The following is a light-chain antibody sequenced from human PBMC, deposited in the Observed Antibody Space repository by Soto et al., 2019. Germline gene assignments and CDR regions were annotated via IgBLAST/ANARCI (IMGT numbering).Light chain of an antibody. CDR3: QQRTNWVT. J-gene: IGKJ4*01. CDR1: QSLSSSY. Sequence: ENVLTHSPGTLSLSPGERVTLSCRASQSLSSSYLAWYQQKPGQAPRLLIYGASNRATGIPARFSGSGTGTDFTLTISDVQPEDFAVYYCQQRTNWVTFGGGTKV. V-gene: IGKV3D-11*02. CDR2: GAS.